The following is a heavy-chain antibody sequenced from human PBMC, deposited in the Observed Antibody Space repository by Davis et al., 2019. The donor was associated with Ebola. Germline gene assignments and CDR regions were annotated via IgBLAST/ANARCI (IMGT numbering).Heavy chain of an antibody. CDR1: GYTFTSYG. V-gene: IGHV1-18*01. J-gene: IGHJ5*02. Sequence: ASVKVSCKASGYTFTSYGISWVRQAPGQGLEWMGWISAYNGNTNYAQKLQGRVTITADKSTSTAYMELSSLRSEDTAVYYCARDVSQQLVPTGWFDPWGQGTLVTVSS. CDR3: ARDVSQQLVPTGWFDP. D-gene: IGHD6-13*01. CDR2: ISAYNGNT.